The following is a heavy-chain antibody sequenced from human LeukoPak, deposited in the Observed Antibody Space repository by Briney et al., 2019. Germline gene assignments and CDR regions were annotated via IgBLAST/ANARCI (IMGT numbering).Heavy chain of an antibody. CDR2: ISSSSSYI. J-gene: IGHJ4*02. D-gene: IGHD2-21*02. CDR1: GFTFSSYS. Sequence: PGGSLRLSCAASGFTFSSYSMNWVRQAPGKGLEWVSSISSSSSYIYYADSVKGRFTISRDNAKNSLYLQMNSLRAEDTAVYYCARDPCGGDCYPSSDYWGQGTLVTVSS. V-gene: IGHV3-21*01. CDR3: ARDPCGGDCYPSSDY.